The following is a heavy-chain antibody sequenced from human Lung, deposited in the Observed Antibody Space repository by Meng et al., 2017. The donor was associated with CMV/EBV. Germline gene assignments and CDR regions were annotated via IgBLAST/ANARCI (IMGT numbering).Heavy chain of an antibody. J-gene: IGHJ4*02. CDR3: AREPSVYHYGPDY. Sequence: KATDFPFSDSGNTCVPHAPGQGLEWMGWINGANGNTNYAQRFQGRVTLTTDTATRTAYMELRSLRSDDTAVYFCAREPSVYHYGPDYWGQGTLVTVSS. V-gene: IGHV1-18*01. CDR1: DFPFSDSG. D-gene: IGHD3-10*01. CDR2: INGANGNT.